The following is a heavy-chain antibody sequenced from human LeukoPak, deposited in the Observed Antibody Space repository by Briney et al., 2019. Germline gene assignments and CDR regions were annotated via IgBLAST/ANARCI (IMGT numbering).Heavy chain of an antibody. J-gene: IGHJ3*02. CDR2: VYHTGTT. CDR3: ARRLQDSPNSHRDAFDI. CDR1: GASISSSHYF. V-gene: IGHV4-39*07. D-gene: IGHD5-24*01. Sequence: PSETLSLTCTVSGASISSSHYFWGWLRQPPGKGLEYIGGVYHTGTTYYNPSLKSRVFVSVDTSKNQFSLQLSSVTAADTAVYYCARRLQDSPNSHRDAFDIWGQGTMVAVSS.